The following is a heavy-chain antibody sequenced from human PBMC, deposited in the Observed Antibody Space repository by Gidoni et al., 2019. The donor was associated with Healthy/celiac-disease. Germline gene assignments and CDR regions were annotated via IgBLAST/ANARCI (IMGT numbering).Heavy chain of an antibody. CDR1: GGSISSSSYY. Sequence: QLQLQESGPGLVKPSETLSLTCTVSGGSISSSSYYWGWIRQPPGKGLEWIGSIYYSGSTYYNPSLKSRVTISVDTSKNQFSLKLSSVTAADTAVYYCASYSGTLLNYFDYWGQGTLVTVSS. CDR3: ASYSGTLLNYFDY. J-gene: IGHJ4*02. D-gene: IGHD3-10*01. V-gene: IGHV4-39*01. CDR2: IYYSGST.